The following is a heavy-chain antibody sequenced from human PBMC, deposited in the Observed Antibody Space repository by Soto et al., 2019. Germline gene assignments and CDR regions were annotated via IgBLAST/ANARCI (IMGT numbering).Heavy chain of an antibody. Sequence: QVQLQQWGAGLLKPSETLSLTCAVYGGSFSGYYWSWVRQSPGKGLEWIGEINPTGGTNYNPSLKSRVTISVDASKDQFSLQLSSVTAADTAVYYCARTRATPASRNLDYWGQGTVVTVSS. CDR1: GGSFSGYY. CDR3: ARTRATPASRNLDY. D-gene: IGHD1-1*01. CDR2: INPTGGT. V-gene: IGHV4-34*01. J-gene: IGHJ4*02.